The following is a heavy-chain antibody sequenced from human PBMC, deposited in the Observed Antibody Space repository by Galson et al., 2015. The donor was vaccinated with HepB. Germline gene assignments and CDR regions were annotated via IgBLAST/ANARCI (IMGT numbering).Heavy chain of an antibody. V-gene: IGHV5-10-1*01. CDR1: GYSFTSYW. CDR2: IDPSDSYT. CDR3: ARHGSEYSSSQRQYYYYYYGMDV. J-gene: IGHJ6*02. D-gene: IGHD6-6*01. Sequence: QSGAEVKKPGESLRISCKGSGYSFTSYWTSWVRQMPGKGLEWMGRIDPSDSYTNYSPSFQGHVTISADKSISTAYLQWSSLKASDTAMYYCARHGSEYSSSQRQYYYYYYGMDVWGQGTTVTVSS.